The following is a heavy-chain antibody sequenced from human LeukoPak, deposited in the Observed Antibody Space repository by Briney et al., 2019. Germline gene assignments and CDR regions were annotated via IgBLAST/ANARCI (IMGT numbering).Heavy chain of an antibody. Sequence: SETLSLTCTVSGGSISSSSYYWSWIRQPPEKGLEWIGEINHYGGTNYTPSFKSRVTISVDTSKKQFSLKLNSVTAADTAVYFCATREVWGQGMLVTVSS. V-gene: IGHV4-39*07. CDR2: INHYGGT. CDR1: GGSISSSSYY. J-gene: IGHJ4*02. CDR3: ATREV.